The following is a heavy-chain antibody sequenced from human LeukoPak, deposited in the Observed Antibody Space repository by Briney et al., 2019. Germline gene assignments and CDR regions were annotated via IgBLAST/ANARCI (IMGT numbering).Heavy chain of an antibody. D-gene: IGHD3-9*01. V-gene: IGHV1-18*01. CDR3: AREATGYGAYYYYYYMDV. J-gene: IGHJ6*03. CDR1: GYTFTSYG. Sequence: GASVKVSCKASGYTFTSYGISWVRQAPGQGLEWMGWISAYNGNTNYAQKLQGRVIMTTDTSTSTAYMELRSLRSDDTAVYYCAREATGYGAYYYYYYMDVWGKGTTVTVSS. CDR2: ISAYNGNT.